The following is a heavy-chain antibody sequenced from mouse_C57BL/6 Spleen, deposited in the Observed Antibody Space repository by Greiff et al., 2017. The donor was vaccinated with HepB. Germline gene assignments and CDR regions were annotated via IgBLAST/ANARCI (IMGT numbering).Heavy chain of an antibody. CDR1: GFTFSGYA. Sequence: DVKLVESGEGLVKPGGSLKLSCAASGFTFSGYAMSWVRQTPEKRLEWVAYISSGGDYIYYADTVKGRFTISRDNARNTLYLQMSSLKSEDTAMYYCTRSITTVVDPYWYFDVWGTGTTVTVSS. D-gene: IGHD1-1*01. CDR2: ISSGGDYI. CDR3: TRSITTVVDPYWYFDV. J-gene: IGHJ1*03. V-gene: IGHV5-9-1*02.